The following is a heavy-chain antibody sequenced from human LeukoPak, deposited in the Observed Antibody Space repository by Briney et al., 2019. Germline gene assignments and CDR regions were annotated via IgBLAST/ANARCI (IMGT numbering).Heavy chain of an antibody. D-gene: IGHD2-2*01. CDR1: GGSFSGYY. CDR3: ARGGCSSTSCYHYYYYYMDV. V-gene: IGHV4-34*01. CDR2: INHSGST. Sequence: SETLSLTCAVYGGSFSGYYWSWIRQPPGKGLEWIGEINHSGSTNYNPSLKSRVTISVDTSKNQFSLKLSSVTAADTAVYYRARGGCSSTSCYHYYYYYMDVWGKGTTVTVSS. J-gene: IGHJ6*03.